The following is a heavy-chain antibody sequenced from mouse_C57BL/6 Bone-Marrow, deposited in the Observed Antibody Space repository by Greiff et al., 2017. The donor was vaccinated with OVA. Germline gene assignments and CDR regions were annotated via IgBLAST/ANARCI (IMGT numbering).Heavy chain of an antibody. V-gene: IGHV1-64*01. J-gene: IGHJ4*01. CDR2: IHPNSGST. D-gene: IGHD2-4*01. CDR3: GRVDDYHNAMDY. CDR1: GYTFTNYW. Sequence: VQLQQPGAELVQPGASVKLSCKASGYTFTNYWMHWVKQRPGQGLEWIGMIHPNSGSTKYNEKFKSKATLTVDKYSITADMQLSSVTSEDSAVDYWGRVDDYHNAMDYWGQGTAVTVTS.